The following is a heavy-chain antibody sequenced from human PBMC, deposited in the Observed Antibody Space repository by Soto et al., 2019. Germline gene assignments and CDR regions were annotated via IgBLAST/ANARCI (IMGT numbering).Heavy chain of an antibody. V-gene: IGHV4-61*01. CDR1: DGSVSSGRYY. D-gene: IGHD3-10*01. CDR2: IYYSGST. CDR3: AREPWFGQSAHYYYYYGMDV. J-gene: IGHJ6*02. Sequence: LTCTVPDGSVSSGRYYWSWIRQPPGKGMEWIGYIYYSGSTNYNPSLKSRVTISVDTSKNQFSLKLSSVTAADTAVYYCAREPWFGQSAHYYYYYGMDVWGQGTTVTV.